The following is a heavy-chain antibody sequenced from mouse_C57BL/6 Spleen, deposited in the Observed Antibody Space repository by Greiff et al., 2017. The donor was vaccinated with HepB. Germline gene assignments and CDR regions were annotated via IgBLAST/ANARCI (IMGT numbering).Heavy chain of an antibody. J-gene: IGHJ2*01. D-gene: IGHD2-1*01. Sequence: VHLVESGAELMKPGASVKLSCKATGYTFTGYWIEWVKQRPGHGLEWIGEILPGSGSTNYNEKFKGKATFTADTSSNTAYMQLSSLTTEDSAIYYCARSFIYYGNGNYFDYWGQGTTLTVSS. CDR2: ILPGSGST. V-gene: IGHV1-9*01. CDR3: ARSFIYYGNGNYFDY. CDR1: GYTFTGYW.